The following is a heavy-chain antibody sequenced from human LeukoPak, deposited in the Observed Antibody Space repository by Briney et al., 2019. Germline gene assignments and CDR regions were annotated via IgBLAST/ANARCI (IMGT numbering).Heavy chain of an antibody. CDR1: GGTFSSYA. J-gene: IGHJ5*02. CDR2: IIPIFGTA. Sequence: SVKVSCKASGGTFSSYAISWVRQAPGQGLEWMGGIIPIFGTANYAQKFQGRVTITADESTSTAYMELSSLRSEDTAVYYCARDRSSGSYYNSHGTYNWFDPWGQGTLVTVSS. V-gene: IGHV1-69*13. D-gene: IGHD3-10*01. CDR3: ARDRSSGSYYNSHGTYNWFDP.